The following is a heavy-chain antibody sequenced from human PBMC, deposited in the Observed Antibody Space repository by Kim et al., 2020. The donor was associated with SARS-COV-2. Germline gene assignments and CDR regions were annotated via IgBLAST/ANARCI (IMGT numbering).Heavy chain of an antibody. D-gene: IGHD6-19*01. CDR1: GGSISSYY. V-gene: IGHV4-59*01. J-gene: IGHJ4*02. CDR2: IYYSGST. Sequence: SETLSLTCTVSGGSISSYYWSWIRQPPGKGLEWIGYIYYSGSTNYNPSLKSRVTIPVDTSKNQFSLMLSSVTVADTAVYYCASIAVAGDTDYWGQGTLVT. CDR3: ASIAVAGDTDY.